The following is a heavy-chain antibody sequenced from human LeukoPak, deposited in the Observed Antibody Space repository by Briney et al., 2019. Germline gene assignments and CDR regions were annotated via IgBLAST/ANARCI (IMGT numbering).Heavy chain of an antibody. CDR3: ARDMGITMVRGVIVKPPFDY. V-gene: IGHV3-7*01. Sequence: GGSLRLSCAVSEFTFSIFWVSCVREAPGEGVEWVANIYQDGSEKYYVDSVKARFTIPRENPKNSLYLQINSLRAEDTAVYYCARDMGITMVRGVIVKPPFDYWGQGTLVTVSS. J-gene: IGHJ4*02. CDR1: EFTFSIFW. D-gene: IGHD3-10*01. CDR2: IYQDGSEK.